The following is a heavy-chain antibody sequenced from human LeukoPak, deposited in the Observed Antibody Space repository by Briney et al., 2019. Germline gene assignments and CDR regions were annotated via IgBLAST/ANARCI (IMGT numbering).Heavy chain of an antibody. CDR1: GFTFSSYV. J-gene: IGHJ6*02. CDR2: IRGSGGST. Sequence: HTGGSLRLSCAASGFTFSSYVMSWVRQAPGKGLEWVSAIRGSGGSTYYADSVKGRFTISRDNSKNTLYLRMNSLRAEDTAVYYCARDLASEMKRVGPPDYYYGMDVWGQGTTVTVSS. CDR3: ARDLASEMKRVGPPDYYYGMDV. D-gene: IGHD5-12*01. V-gene: IGHV3-23*01.